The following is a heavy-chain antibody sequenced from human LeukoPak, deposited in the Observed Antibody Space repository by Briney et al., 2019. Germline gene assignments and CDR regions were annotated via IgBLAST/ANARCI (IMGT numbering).Heavy chain of an antibody. CDR3: AEGAVAKLDY. D-gene: IGHD6-19*01. Sequence: GGSLRLSCAASGFTFSSYGMHWIRQAPGKGLEWVSGISGSGGSTNYADSVKGRFTISRDNSKNTLSLQMNSLRAEDTAVYYCAEGAVAKLDYWGQGTLVTVSS. CDR2: ISGSGGST. V-gene: IGHV3-23*01. J-gene: IGHJ4*02. CDR1: GFTFSSYG.